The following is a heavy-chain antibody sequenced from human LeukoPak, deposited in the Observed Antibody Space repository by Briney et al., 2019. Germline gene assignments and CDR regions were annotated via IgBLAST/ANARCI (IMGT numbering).Heavy chain of an antibody. CDR3: ATHRGKSHYSQFDF. CDR2: IRISAYGATT. D-gene: IGHD1-26*01. V-gene: IGHV3-49*04. CDR1: GLPFRDSP. J-gene: IGHJ5*01. Sequence: PGGSLRLSCSVSGLPFRDSPLGRVRQVPGKGLEWVGFIRISAYGATTEYSAPEKDRFTMSRDDSKSLVYLQMNTLKTEDTAFYYCATHRGKSHYSQFDFWGQGALVIVSS.